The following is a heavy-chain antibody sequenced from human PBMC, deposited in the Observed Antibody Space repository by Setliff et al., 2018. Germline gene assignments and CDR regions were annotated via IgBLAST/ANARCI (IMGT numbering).Heavy chain of an antibody. V-gene: IGHV1-69*13. D-gene: IGHD1-26*01. Sequence: SVKVSCKASGGTFSSYAISWVRQAPGQGLEWMGGIIPIFDTANYAQKFQESLRDPPDPSTSTAFLEVRSLGSDDTAVYYCARSPPNRGVGQGHHMDVWGKGTTVTVSS. CDR3: ARSPPNRGVGQGHHMDV. J-gene: IGHJ6*03. CDR1: GGTFSSYA. CDR2: IIPIFDTA.